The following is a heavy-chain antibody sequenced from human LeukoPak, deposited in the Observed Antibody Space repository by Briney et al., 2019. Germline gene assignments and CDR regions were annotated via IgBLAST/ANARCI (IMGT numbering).Heavy chain of an antibody. CDR3: ARDGGDYYDSSGYYP. CDR1: GYTFTSYV. Sequence: ASVKVSCKASGYTFTSYVMHWVRQAPGQGLEWMGIINPSGGSTSYAQKFQGRVTMTRDTSTSTVYMELSSLRSEDTAVYYCARDGGDYYDSSGYYPWGQGTLVTVSS. D-gene: IGHD3-22*01. J-gene: IGHJ5*02. CDR2: INPSGGST. V-gene: IGHV1-46*01.